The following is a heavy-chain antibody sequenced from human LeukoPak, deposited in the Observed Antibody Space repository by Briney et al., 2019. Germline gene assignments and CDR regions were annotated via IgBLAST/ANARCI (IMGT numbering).Heavy chain of an antibody. CDR3: VRDRPNSSGWYGAYYYHLDV. Sequence: SETLSLTCKVSGDSMSRRYWSWIRQSPGKGLEWIGYIYYDGTTSYSPSLKSRVTMSVDMSKNLLSLKVTSVTPADTAVYYCVRDRPNSSGWYGAYYYHLDVWGSGTTVTVSS. CDR1: GDSMSRRY. CDR2: IYYDGTT. V-gene: IGHV4-59*11. D-gene: IGHD6-19*01. J-gene: IGHJ6*03.